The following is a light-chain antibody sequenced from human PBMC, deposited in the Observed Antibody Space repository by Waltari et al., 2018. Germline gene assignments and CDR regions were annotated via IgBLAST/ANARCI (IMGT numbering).Light chain of an antibody. CDR1: QDVRSW. CDR3: QQGEASPYT. Sequence: DILMTQSPSSVSASVGDRVTITCRASQDVRSWLAWYQQKPGKAPNLLIYAASSWQSGVPSRFSGSGSGTHFTLTISSLQPEDFATYYCQQGEASPYTFGQGTKLEIK. J-gene: IGKJ2*01. V-gene: IGKV1-12*01. CDR2: AAS.